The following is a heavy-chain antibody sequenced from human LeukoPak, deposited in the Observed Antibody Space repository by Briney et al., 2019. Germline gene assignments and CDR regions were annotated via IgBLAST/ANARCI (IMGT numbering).Heavy chain of an antibody. CDR1: GYTFTSYY. D-gene: IGHD1-26*01. J-gene: IGHJ5*02. V-gene: IGHV1-46*01. Sequence: GASVTVSCKASGYTFTSYYMHWVRQAPGQGLEWMGIINPSGGSTSYAQKFQGRVTMTRDTSTSTVYMELSSLRSEDTAVYYCARDLGELLPQGGFDPWGQGTLVTVSS. CDR3: ARDLGELLPQGGFDP. CDR2: INPSGGST.